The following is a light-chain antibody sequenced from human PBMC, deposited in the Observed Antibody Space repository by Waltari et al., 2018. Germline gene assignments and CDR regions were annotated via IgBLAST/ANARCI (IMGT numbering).Light chain of an antibody. CDR1: QDINSA. CDR2: AVS. V-gene: IGKV1-12*01. CDR3: QQGNTFPPT. Sequence: EIQMTQSPSSVSASVGDRVTITCRATQDINSALAWYQQKPGQAPNLLIYAVSSLQSGVPSRFSGSGSGTHFILTISSLQPEDVATYYCQQGNTFPPTFGLGTRVQI. J-gene: IGKJ1*01.